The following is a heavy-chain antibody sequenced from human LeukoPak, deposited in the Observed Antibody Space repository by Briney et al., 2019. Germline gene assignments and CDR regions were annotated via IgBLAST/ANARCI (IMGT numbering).Heavy chain of an antibody. J-gene: IGHJ4*02. CDR3: ASRAVAGFFDY. D-gene: IGHD6-19*01. CDR2: INHSGST. CDR1: GGSFSGYY. V-gene: IGHV4-34*01. Sequence: SETLSLTCAVYGGSFSGYYWSWIRQPPGKGLEWIGEINHSGSTNYNPSLKSRVTISVGTSKNQFSLKLSSVTAADTAVYYCASRAVAGFFDYWGQGTLVTVSS.